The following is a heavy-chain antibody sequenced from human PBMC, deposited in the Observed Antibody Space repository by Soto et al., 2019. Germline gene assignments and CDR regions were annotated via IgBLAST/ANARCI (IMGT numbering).Heavy chain of an antibody. CDR3: ARADGFVVVTPFMDY. J-gene: IGHJ4*02. CDR2: IHYSGNT. V-gene: IGHV4-39*01. D-gene: IGHD3-3*01. CDR1: GDSMSGGRYH. Sequence: QLQLQEVGPGLVMPSETLSLICTVSGDSMSGGRYHWGWIRQPPGKGLEWIATIHYSGNTHYNPSLRSGVTISVDTSMSQFSLRLSSVTAADTAVYYCARADGFVVVTPFMDYWGQGTLVTVSS.